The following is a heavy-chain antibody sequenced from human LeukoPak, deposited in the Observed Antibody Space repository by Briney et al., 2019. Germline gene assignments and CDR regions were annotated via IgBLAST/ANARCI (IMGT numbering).Heavy chain of an antibody. CDR1: GFTFSSYG. CDR2: IWYDGSNK. CDR3: ARDRAYYYYNGMDV. V-gene: IGHV3-33*01. J-gene: IGHJ6*02. Sequence: GGSLRLSCAASGFTFSSYGMHWVRQAPGKGLEWVAVIWYDGSNKYYADSVKGRFTISRDNSKNTLYLQMNSLRAEDTAVYYCARDRAYYYYNGMDVWGQGTTVTVSS.